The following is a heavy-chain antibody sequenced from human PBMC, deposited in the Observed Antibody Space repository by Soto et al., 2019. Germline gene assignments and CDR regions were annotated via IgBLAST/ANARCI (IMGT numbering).Heavy chain of an antibody. CDR1: GYSFTSYW. Sequence: GESLKISCKGSGYSFTSYWIGWVRQMPGKGLEWMGIIYPGDSDTRYSPSFQGQVTISADKSISTAYLQWSSLKASDTAMYYCARADCSGGSCFWAGYYNYGIDVWGQGTKVTVSS. CDR3: ARADCSGGSCFWAGYYNYGIDV. J-gene: IGHJ6*02. CDR2: IYPGDSDT. V-gene: IGHV5-51*01. D-gene: IGHD2-15*01.